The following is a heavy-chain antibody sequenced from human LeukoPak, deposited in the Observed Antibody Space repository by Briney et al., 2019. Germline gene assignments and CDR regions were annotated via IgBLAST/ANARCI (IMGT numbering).Heavy chain of an antibody. CDR3: AKVGREMATYFFDY. D-gene: IGHD5-24*01. CDR1: GFTFSSYG. Sequence: GGSLRLSCAASGFTFSSYGMHWVRQAPGKGLEWVAVIWYDGRNKYYADSVKGRFTISRGNSKNTLYLQMNSLRAEDTAVYYCAKVGREMATYFFDYWGQGTLVTVSS. V-gene: IGHV3-33*06. J-gene: IGHJ4*02. CDR2: IWYDGRNK.